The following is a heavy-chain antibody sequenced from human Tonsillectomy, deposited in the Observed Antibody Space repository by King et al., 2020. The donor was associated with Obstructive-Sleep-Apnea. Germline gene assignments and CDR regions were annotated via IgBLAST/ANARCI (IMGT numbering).Heavy chain of an antibody. J-gene: IGHJ4*02. CDR1: GFTFSTYV. V-gene: IGHV3-64D*06. CDR3: VRAGPGIAAAGDY. CDR2: ISSSGDST. D-gene: IGHD6-13*01. Sequence: QLVQSGGGLVQPGGSLRLSCSASGFTFSTYVIHWARQAPGKGLEYVSAISSSGDSTYSADSVKDRFTLSRDNSRNTLYLLMSSLRPEATAVYYGVRAGPGIAAAGDYWGQGTLVTVSS.